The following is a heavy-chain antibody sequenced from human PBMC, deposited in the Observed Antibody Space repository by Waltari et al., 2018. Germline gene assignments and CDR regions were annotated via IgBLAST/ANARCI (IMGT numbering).Heavy chain of an antibody. CDR2: IYHSGST. J-gene: IGHJ4*02. D-gene: IGHD6-6*01. V-gene: IGHV4-38-2*02. CDR3: ARESSSTLFDY. Sequence: QVQLQESGPGLVKPSETLSLTCAVSGYSISSGYYWGWIRQPPGKGLEWIGSIYHSGSTYYNPSLKSRVTISVDTSKNQFSLKLSSVTAADTAVYYCARESSSTLFDYWGQGTRVTVSS. CDR1: GYSISSGYY.